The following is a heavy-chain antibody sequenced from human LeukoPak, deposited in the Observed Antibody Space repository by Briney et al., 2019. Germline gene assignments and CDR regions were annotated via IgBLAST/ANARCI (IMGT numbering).Heavy chain of an antibody. J-gene: IGHJ4*02. Sequence: GGSLSLSCAASGFTFSSYALNWVRQAPGEGLEWVSSITGTGDRTFYADSVKGRFTISRDNSKNTLSLQMNSLRAEDTAVYYCVKPPFGGNYQTFDSWGQGTLVTVSS. CDR2: ITGTGDRT. D-gene: IGHD1-26*01. CDR3: VKPPFGGNYQTFDS. V-gene: IGHV3-23*01. CDR1: GFTFSSYA.